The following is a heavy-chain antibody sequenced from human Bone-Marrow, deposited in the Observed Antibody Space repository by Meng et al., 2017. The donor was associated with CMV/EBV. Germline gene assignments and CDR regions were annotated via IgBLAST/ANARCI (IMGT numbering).Heavy chain of an antibody. D-gene: IGHD3-3*01. CDR3: ATSTIFGVVNRYYFDY. CDR2: IIPIFGTA. J-gene: IGHJ4*02. Sequence: SVQVSCKASGGTFSSYAISWVRQAPGQGLEWMGGIIPIFGTANYAQKFQGRVTITTDESTSTAYMELSSLRSEDTAVYYCATSTIFGVVNRYYFDYWGQGTLVTVSS. CDR1: GGTFSSYA. V-gene: IGHV1-69*05.